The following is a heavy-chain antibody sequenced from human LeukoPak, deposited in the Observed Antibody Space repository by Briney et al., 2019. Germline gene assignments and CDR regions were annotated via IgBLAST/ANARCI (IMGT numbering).Heavy chain of an antibody. CDR3: AREGYYYGSGSSYRSGAFVI. D-gene: IGHD3-10*01. J-gene: IGHJ3*02. V-gene: IGHV1-2*02. Sequence: GASVKVSCKASGYTFTGYYMHWVRQAPGQGLEWMGWINPNSGGTNYAQKFQGRVTMTRDTSISTAYMELSRLRSDDTAVYYCAREGYYYGSGSSYRSGAFVIWGQGTMVTVSS. CDR1: GYTFTGYY. CDR2: INPNSGGT.